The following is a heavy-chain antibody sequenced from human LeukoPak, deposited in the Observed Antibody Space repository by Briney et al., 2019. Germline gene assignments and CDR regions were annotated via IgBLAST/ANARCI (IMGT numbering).Heavy chain of an antibody. V-gene: IGHV1-2*02. CDR1: GYTFSGYN. CDR3: ARYNWNDVVSALDS. CDR2: INPNSGAT. Sequence: ASVKVSCKASGYTFSGYNIHWVRQAPGQGLEWMGWINPNSGATHYAQTFQGGVTMTRDTSITTFYMELSSLRSDDTACYYCARYNWNDVVSALDSWGQGTLVTVSS. J-gene: IGHJ4*02. D-gene: IGHD1-1*01.